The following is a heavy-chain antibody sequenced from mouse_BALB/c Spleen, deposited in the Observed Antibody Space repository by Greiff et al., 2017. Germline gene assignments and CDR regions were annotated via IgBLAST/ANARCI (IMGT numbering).Heavy chain of an antibody. D-gene: IGHD1-1*01. CDR2: IYPGNSDT. Sequence: VQLQQSGTVLARPGASVKMSCKASGYTFTSYWMHWVKQRPGQGLEWIGAIYPGNSDTSYNQKFKGKAKLTAVTSTSTAYMELSSLTNEDSAVYYCTRGGLLRYYFDYWGQGTTLTVSS. CDR1: GYTFTSYW. J-gene: IGHJ2*01. CDR3: TRGGLLRYYFDY. V-gene: IGHV1-5*01.